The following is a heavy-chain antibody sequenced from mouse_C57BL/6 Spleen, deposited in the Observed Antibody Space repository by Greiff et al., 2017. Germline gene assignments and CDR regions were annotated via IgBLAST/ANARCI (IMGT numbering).Heavy chain of an antibody. J-gene: IGHJ2*01. V-gene: IGHV5-6*01. D-gene: IGHD3-3*01. Sequence: EVQRVESGGDLVKPGGSLKLSCAASGFTFSSYGMSWVRQTPDKRLEWVATISSGGSYTYYPDSVKGRFTISRDNAKNTLYLQMSSLESEDTAMYYCAREGLRRGDYFDYWGPGTTLTVSS. CDR2: ISSGGSYT. CDR1: GFTFSSYG. CDR3: AREGLRRGDYFDY.